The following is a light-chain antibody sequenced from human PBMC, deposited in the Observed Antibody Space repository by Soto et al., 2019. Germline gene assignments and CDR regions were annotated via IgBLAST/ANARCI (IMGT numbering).Light chain of an antibody. V-gene: IGKV3-15*01. CDR3: QQYNNWPPWT. CDR1: QTITSN. CDR2: GAS. Sequence: ELVMTQSPATLSVSPGNTVTLSCRANQTITSNLAWYQQKPGQAPRLLIYGASTRATGIPASFSGSGSGTEFTLTISSLQYEDFAVYYCQQYNNWPPWTFGQGTKVDIK. J-gene: IGKJ1*01.